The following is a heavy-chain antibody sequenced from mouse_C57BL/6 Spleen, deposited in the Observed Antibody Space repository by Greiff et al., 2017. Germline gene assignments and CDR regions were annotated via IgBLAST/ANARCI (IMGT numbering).Heavy chain of an antibody. V-gene: IGHV1-26*01. D-gene: IGHD2-3*01. J-gene: IGHJ3*01. Sequence: VQLQQSGPELVKPGASVKISCKASGYTFTDYYMNWVKQSHGKSLEWIGDINPNNGGTSYNQKFKGKATLTVDKSSSTAYMELRSLTSEDSAVYYCARGDDGAYWGQGTLVTVSA. CDR1: GYTFTDYY. CDR3: ARGDDGAY. CDR2: INPNNGGT.